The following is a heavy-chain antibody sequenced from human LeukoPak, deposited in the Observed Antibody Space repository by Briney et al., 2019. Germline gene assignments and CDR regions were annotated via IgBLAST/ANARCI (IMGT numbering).Heavy chain of an antibody. CDR3: AREPVPRSSGLQY. CDR2: IIPIFGTA. J-gene: IGHJ4*02. Sequence: SVKFSCKASGITFTYCTISWVRQARGQGLEWMGRIIPIFGTADYAQKFQGRVTMTTDESKNTAYMELSSLRSEDTAVYYCAREPVPRSSGLQYWGQGTLVTVSS. D-gene: IGHD3-22*01. V-gene: IGHV1-69*05. CDR1: GITFTYCT.